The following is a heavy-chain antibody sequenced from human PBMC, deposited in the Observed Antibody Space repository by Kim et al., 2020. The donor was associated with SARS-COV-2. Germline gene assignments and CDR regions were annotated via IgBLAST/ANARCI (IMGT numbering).Heavy chain of an antibody. CDR2: IYYTGST. CDR1: GGSISSFY. D-gene: IGHD4-17*01. V-gene: IGHV4-59*08. Sequence: SETLSLTCTVSGGSISSFYWSWIRQPPGKGLEWIGYIYYTGSTNYNPSLKSRVTISVDTSKTQFSLKLSSVTAADTAVYYCARVRYDYGGNSGSYYYYMDVWGKGTTVTVSS. CDR3: ARVRYDYGGNSGSYYYYMDV. J-gene: IGHJ6*03.